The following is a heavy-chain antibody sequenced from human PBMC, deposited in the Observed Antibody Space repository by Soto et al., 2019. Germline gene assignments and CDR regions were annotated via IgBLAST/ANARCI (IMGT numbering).Heavy chain of an antibody. D-gene: IGHD6-13*01. CDR3: TTDLSSRWSPSTFDY. Sequence: EVQLVESGEGLVKPGGSLRVSCAASGFTFNNAWMNWVSQTPGKGLEWVGRIKSHTDGGTTEYAAPVKGRFTISRDDAKNTLYLQMHSLKTEDSAVYYCTTDLSSRWSPSTFDYWGQGTLVTVSS. CDR2: IKSHTDGGTT. CDR1: GFTFNNAW. V-gene: IGHV3-15*07. J-gene: IGHJ4*02.